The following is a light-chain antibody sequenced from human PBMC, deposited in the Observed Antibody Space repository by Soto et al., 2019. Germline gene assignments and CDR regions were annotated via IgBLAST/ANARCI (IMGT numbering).Light chain of an antibody. J-gene: IGKJ1*01. CDR3: MQPLQSWT. Sequence: DIVMTQSPLSLPVTPGEPSAISLISSQSLLHSNVYNYLDWYLQKPGQSPQLLIYLGSNRASGVPDRFSGSGSGTDFTLKISRVEAEDVGVYYCMQPLQSWTFGQGTKVDIK. V-gene: IGKV2-28*01. CDR2: LGS. CDR1: QSLLHSNVYNY.